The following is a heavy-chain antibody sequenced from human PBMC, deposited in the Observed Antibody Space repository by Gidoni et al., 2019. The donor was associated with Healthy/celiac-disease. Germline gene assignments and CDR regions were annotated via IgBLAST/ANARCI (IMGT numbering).Heavy chain of an antibody. Sequence: QVQLQESGPGLVKPSETLSLTCTVSGASISSYYWSWIRQPPGKGLEWIGYIYYSGSTNYNPSLKSGVTISVDTSKNQFSLKLSSVTAADTAVYYCARDKWGYSYASGDAFDIWGQGTMVTVSS. CDR3: ARDKWGYSYASGDAFDI. V-gene: IGHV4-59*01. CDR1: GASISSYY. J-gene: IGHJ3*02. CDR2: IYYSGST. D-gene: IGHD5-18*01.